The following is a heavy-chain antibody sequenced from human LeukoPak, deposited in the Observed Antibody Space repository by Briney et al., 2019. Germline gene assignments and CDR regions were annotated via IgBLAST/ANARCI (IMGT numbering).Heavy chain of an antibody. Sequence: SVKVSCKASGGTFSSYAISWMRQAPGQGLEWMGGIIPIFGTANYAQKFQGRVTITTDESTSTAYMELSSLRSEDTAVYYCASKYCSSTSCYLNWFDPWGQGTLVTVSS. J-gene: IGHJ5*02. V-gene: IGHV1-69*05. CDR1: GGTFSSYA. D-gene: IGHD2-2*01. CDR3: ASKYCSSTSCYLNWFDP. CDR2: IIPIFGTA.